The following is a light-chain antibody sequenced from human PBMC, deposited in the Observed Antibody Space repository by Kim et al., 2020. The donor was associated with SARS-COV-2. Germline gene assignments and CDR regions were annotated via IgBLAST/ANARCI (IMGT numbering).Light chain of an antibody. J-gene: IGLJ2*01. CDR2: EVT. CDR3: SSFVGSNNLF. V-gene: IGLV2-8*01. CDR1: DSDVGASKY. Sequence: QSVVTQPPSASGSPGQSVTISCTGTDSDVGASKYVSWYQQYPGKAPKLIIYEVTERSSGVPDRFSGSKSGNTASLTVSGLQTVDEAEYFCSSFVGSNNLFFGGGTQLTVL.